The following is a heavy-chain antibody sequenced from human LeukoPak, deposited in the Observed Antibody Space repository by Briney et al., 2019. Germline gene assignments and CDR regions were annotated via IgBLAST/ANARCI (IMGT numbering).Heavy chain of an antibody. CDR2: MNPNSGNT. V-gene: IGHV1-8*01. CDR1: GYTFTSYD. J-gene: IGHJ6*03. Sequence: ASVKVSCKASGYTFTSYDINWVRQATGQGLEWMGWMNPNSGNTGYAQKFQGRVTTTRNTSISTAYMELSSLRSEDTAVYYCARGVQHDYYMDVWGKGTTVTVSS. CDR3: ARGVQHDYYMDV.